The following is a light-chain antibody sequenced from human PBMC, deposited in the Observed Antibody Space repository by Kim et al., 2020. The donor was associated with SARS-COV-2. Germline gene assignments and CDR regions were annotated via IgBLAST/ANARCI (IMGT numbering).Light chain of an antibody. Sequence: VSPGQTASITCSGDKLGAKYVCWYQQRPGQSPVLVIYQDNKRPSGIPERFSGSNSGNTATLTISGTQAMDEADYYCQAWDSSIVVFGGGTQLTVL. J-gene: IGLJ2*01. CDR2: QDN. V-gene: IGLV3-1*01. CDR1: KLGAKY. CDR3: QAWDSSIVV.